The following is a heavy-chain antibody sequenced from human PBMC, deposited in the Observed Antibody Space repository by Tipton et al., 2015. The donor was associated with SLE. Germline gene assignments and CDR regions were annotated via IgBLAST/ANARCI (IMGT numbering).Heavy chain of an antibody. CDR2: IYTSGST. D-gene: IGHD3/OR15-3a*01. V-gene: IGHV4-61*02. CDR3: ARDQTRGRYFDY. CDR1: GGSISSGGYY. Sequence: TLSLTCTVSGGSISSGGYYWSWIRQHPGKGLEWIGRIYTSGSTNYNPSLKSRVTISVDKSKNQFSLKLSSVTAADTAVYYCARDQTRGRYFDYWGQGTLVTVSS. J-gene: IGHJ4*02.